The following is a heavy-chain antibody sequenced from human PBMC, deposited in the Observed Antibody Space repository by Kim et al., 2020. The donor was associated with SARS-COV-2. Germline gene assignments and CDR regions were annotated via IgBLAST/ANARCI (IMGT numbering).Heavy chain of an antibody. J-gene: IGHJ5*02. CDR1: GGSISSSSYY. CDR2: IYYSGST. Sequence: SETLSLTCTVSGGSISSSSYYWGWIRQPPGKGLEWIGSIYYSGSTYYNPSLKSRVTISVDTSKNQFSLKLSYVTAADTAVYYCARQVIAAAVFDPWGQGTLVTVSS. V-gene: IGHV4-39*01. D-gene: IGHD6-13*01. CDR3: ARQVIAAAVFDP.